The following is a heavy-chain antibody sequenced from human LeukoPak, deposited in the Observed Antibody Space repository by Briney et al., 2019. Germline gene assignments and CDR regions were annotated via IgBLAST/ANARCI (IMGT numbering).Heavy chain of an antibody. J-gene: IGHJ4*02. CDR3: VKGGTQLWWALTG. CDR2: ISSNGGST. V-gene: IGHV3-64*05. CDR1: GFTFSSYA. Sequence: GGSLRLSCSASGFTFSSYAMHWVRQAPGKGLEYVSAISSNGGSTFYADSLKGRFTISRDNSKSTLYIQMSSLRVEDTAVYYCVKGGTQLWWALTGWGQGTLVTVSS. D-gene: IGHD5-18*01.